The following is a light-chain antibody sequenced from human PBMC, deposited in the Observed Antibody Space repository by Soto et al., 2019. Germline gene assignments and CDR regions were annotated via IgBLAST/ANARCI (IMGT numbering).Light chain of an antibody. CDR2: EVS. V-gene: IGLV2-14*01. Sequence: QSALTQPPSASGSPGQSVAISCTGTSSDVGGYNYVSWYQQHPGKAPKLMIYEVSNRPSGVSNRFSGSKSGNTASLTISGLQAEDGADYYCSSYTSTSTVIFGGGTKLTVL. J-gene: IGLJ2*01. CDR3: SSYTSTSTVI. CDR1: SSDVGGYNY.